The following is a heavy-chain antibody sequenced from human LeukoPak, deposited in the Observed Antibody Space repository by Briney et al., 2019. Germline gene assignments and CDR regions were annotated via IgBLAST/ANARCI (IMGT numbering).Heavy chain of an antibody. D-gene: IGHD6-19*01. J-gene: IGHJ4*02. CDR3: AKARRLVAVAGSELDY. CDR1: GFTFSSYA. V-gene: IGHV3-30*04. CDR2: ISYDGSNK. Sequence: PGGSLRLSCAASGFTFSSYAMHWVRQAPGKGLEWVAVISYDGSNKYYADSVKGRFTISRDNSKNTLYLQMNSLRAEDTAVYYCAKARRLVAVAGSELDYWGQGTLVTVSS.